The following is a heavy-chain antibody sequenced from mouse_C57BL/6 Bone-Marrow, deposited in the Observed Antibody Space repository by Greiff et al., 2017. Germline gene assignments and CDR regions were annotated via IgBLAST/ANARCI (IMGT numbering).Heavy chain of an antibody. CDR2: ISYDGSN. D-gene: IGHD1-1*01. Sequence: EVQLQQSGPGLVKPSQSLSLTCSVTGYSITSGYYWNWIRQFPGNKLEWMGYISYDGSNNYNPSLKNRISITRDTSKNQFFLKLNSVTTKDTATYYWARDKGSSPALFAYWGQGTLVTVSA. CDR1: GYSITSGYY. J-gene: IGHJ3*01. V-gene: IGHV3-6*01. CDR3: ARDKGSSPALFAY.